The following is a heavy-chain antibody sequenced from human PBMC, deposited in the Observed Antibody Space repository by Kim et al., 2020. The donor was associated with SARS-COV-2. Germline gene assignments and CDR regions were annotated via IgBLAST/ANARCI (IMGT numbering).Heavy chain of an antibody. CDR1: GGSFSSSSYY. D-gene: IGHD1-1*01. J-gene: IGHJ4*02. V-gene: IGHV4-39*07. Sequence: SETLSLTCTVSGGSFSSSSYYWGWIRQPPGKGLEWIGSIFYSGSTYYNPSLKSRVTLSVDTSKNQFSLNLSSVTAADTAVYYCARASDNFRVGTTNAFDYWGQGTLVTVSS. CDR3: ARASDNFRVGTTNAFDY. CDR2: IFYSGST.